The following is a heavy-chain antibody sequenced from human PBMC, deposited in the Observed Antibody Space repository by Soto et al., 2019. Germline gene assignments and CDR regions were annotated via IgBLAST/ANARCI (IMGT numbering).Heavy chain of an antibody. CDR1: GYTFTGYY. V-gene: IGHV1-2*04. J-gene: IGHJ5*02. Sequence: ASVKVSCKASGYTFTGYYMHWVRQAPGQGLEWMGWINPNSGGTNYAQKFQGWVTMTRDTSINTAYMELSRLRSDDTAVYYCARGPAYSSGWYRGNWFDPWGQGTLVTVSS. CDR3: ARGPAYSSGWYRGNWFDP. CDR2: INPNSGGT. D-gene: IGHD6-19*01.